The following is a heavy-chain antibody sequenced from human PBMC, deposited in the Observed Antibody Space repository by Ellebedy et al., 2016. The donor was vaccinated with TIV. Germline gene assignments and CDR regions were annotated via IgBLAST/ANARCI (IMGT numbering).Heavy chain of an antibody. CDR3: ARDPGGGGNYGDNWFDP. V-gene: IGHV3-66*01. CDR1: GFTVTSYF. J-gene: IGHJ5*02. CDR2: IYKDGGT. D-gene: IGHD4-17*01. Sequence: PGGSLRLSCAASGFTVTSYFMSWVRQAPGKGLEWVSIIYKDGGTNSTDSALGRFTISRDNSENTLYLQMDSLGAEDTAVYYCARDPGGGGNYGDNWFDPWGQGTLVTVSS.